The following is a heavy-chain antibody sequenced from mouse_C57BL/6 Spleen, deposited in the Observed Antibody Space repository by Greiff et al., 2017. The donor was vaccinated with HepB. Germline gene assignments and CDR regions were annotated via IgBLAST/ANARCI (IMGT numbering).Heavy chain of an antibody. CDR2: ISSGSSTI. V-gene: IGHV5-17*01. CDR3: ARKDYGSSTEGFAY. Sequence: EVKLVESGGGLVKPGGSLKLSCAASGFTFSDYGMHWVRQAPEKGLEWVAYISSGSSTIYYADTVKGRFTISRDNAKNTLFLQMTSLRSEDTAMYYCARKDYGSSTEGFAYWGQGTLVTVSA. J-gene: IGHJ3*01. D-gene: IGHD1-1*01. CDR1: GFTFSDYG.